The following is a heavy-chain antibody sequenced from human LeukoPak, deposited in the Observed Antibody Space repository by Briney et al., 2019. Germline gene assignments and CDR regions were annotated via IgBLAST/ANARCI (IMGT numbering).Heavy chain of an antibody. CDR2: IIPILGIA. CDR3: ARDQGPYYDFWSGYPSDY. Sequence: ASVKVSCKASGGTFSSYAISWVRQAPGQGLEWMGRIIPILGIANYAQKFQGRVTITADKSTSTAYMELSSLRSEDTAVYYCARDQGPYYDFWSGYPSDYWGQGTLVTVSS. V-gene: IGHV1-69*04. CDR1: GGTFSSYA. J-gene: IGHJ4*02. D-gene: IGHD3-3*01.